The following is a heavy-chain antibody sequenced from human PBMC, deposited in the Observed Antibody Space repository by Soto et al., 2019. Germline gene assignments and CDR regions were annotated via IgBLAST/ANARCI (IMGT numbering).Heavy chain of an antibody. D-gene: IGHD6-13*01. V-gene: IGHV4-4*02. CDR1: GGSISTSNW. J-gene: IGHJ4*02. CDR3: ARARATIAAAAIFDC. Sequence: PSETLSLTCAVSGGSISTSNWWSWVRQPPGKGLEWIGEVYRTGSTNYNPSLESRLTISVDKSKNQFSLKPTSVTAADTAVYYCARARATIAAAAIFDCWGQGTLVT. CDR2: VYRTGST.